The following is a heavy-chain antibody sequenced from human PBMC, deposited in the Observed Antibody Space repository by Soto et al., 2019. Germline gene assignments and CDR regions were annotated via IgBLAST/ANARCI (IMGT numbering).Heavy chain of an antibody. D-gene: IGHD3-10*01. CDR2: ITPFNGNT. Sequence: ASVKVSCKASGYTFTYRYLHWVRQAPGQALEWMGWITPFNGNTNYAQKFQDRVTITSDRSMSTAYMELSSLRSEDTAMYYCASSANNVMVAFDIWGQGTMVTVSS. V-gene: IGHV1-45*02. J-gene: IGHJ3*02. CDR3: ASSANNVMVAFDI. CDR1: GYTFTYRY.